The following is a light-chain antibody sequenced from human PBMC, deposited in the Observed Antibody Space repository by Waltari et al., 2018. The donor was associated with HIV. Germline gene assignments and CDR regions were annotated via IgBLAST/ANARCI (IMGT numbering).Light chain of an antibody. CDR2: DGD. J-gene: IGLJ1*01. Sequence: QSALTQPASVSGSPGQSINLSCTGTRPEFGVQNYVSWYQQHQGKAPKLIIYDGDPRAPGGPDRFSAPRTGSTASLTISGLQAEDEADHYCNFHVGSSSGGTALYFFGSGTSVTVL. CDR1: RPEFGVQNY. CDR3: NFHVGSSSGGTALYF. V-gene: IGLV2-14*03.